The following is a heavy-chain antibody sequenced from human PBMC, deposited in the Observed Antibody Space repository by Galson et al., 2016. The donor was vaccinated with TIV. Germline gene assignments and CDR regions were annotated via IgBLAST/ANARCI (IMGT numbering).Heavy chain of an antibody. CDR1: GGSINSGGYY. Sequence: TLSLTCTVSGGSINSGGYYWSWIRQPAGKGLEWIGRIHTSGITNYNPSLKNRVTLSADTSENQFSLKLDSVTAADTAVYYCARVPPAGHHWYFDLWGRGTLVTVSS. J-gene: IGHJ2*01. CDR3: ARVPPAGHHWYFDL. D-gene: IGHD2-15*01. V-gene: IGHV4-61*02. CDR2: IHTSGIT.